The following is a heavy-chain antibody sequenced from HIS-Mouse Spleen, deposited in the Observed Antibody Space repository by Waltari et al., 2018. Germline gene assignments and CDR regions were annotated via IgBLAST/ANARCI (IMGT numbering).Heavy chain of an antibody. J-gene: IGHJ5*02. CDR2: MYYRGST. D-gene: IGHD6-13*01. Sequence: QLQLQESGPGLVKPSETLSLTCTVSGGSISSSSYYWGWIRQPPGKGLEWIGGMYYRGSTYNNPSLKSRVTISVDTSKNQFSLKLSSVTAADTAVYYCATFIAAAGTGHNWFDPWGQGTLVTVSS. V-gene: IGHV4-39*07. CDR1: GGSISSSSYY. CDR3: ATFIAAAGTGHNWFDP.